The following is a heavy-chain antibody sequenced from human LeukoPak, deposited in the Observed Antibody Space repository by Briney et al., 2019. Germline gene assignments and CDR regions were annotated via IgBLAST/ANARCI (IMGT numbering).Heavy chain of an antibody. J-gene: IGHJ6*03. CDR3: ARGGVRWLMAHYYYYYYMDV. V-gene: IGHV3-48*01. CDR1: GFTFSSYS. D-gene: IGHD4-17*01. Sequence: GGSLRLSCAASGFTFSSYSMNWVRQAPGKGLEWVSYISSSSSTIYYADSVKGRFTISRENAKNSLYLQMNSLRAEDTAVYYCARGGVRWLMAHYYYYYYMDVWGKGTTVTVSS. CDR2: ISSSSSTI.